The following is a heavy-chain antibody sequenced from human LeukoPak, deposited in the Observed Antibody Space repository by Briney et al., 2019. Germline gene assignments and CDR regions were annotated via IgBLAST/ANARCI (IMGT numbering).Heavy chain of an antibody. CDR2: INHSGST. Sequence: SETLSLTCTVSAGSIHSGDYYWSWIRQPPGKGLERIGEINHSGSTNYNPSLKSRVTISVDTSKNQFSLKLSSVTAADTAVYYCARGRLSLYCSSTSCYVWFDPWGQGTLVTVSS. D-gene: IGHD2-2*01. CDR3: ARGRLSLYCSSTSCYVWFDP. V-gene: IGHV4-34*01. J-gene: IGHJ5*02. CDR1: AGSIHSGDYY.